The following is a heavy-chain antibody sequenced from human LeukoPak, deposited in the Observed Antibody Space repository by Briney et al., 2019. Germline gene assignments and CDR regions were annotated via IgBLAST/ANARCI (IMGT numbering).Heavy chain of an antibody. Sequence: GGSLRLSCAASGFTLSDYYMSWIRQAPGKGLEWISYISSRGNTIYYADSVKGRFTISRDDAKNSLYLQMNSLRAEDTAVYYCARDGHYDILTGYFQDWGQGTLVTVSS. J-gene: IGHJ1*01. CDR1: GFTLSDYY. D-gene: IGHD3-9*01. CDR2: ISSRGNTI. CDR3: ARDGHYDILTGYFQD. V-gene: IGHV3-11*01.